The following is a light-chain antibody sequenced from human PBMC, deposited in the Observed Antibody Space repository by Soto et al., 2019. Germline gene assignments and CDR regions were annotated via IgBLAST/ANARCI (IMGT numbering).Light chain of an antibody. CDR3: HQHAYSPPT. CDR1: QSVGNNF. V-gene: IGKV3-20*01. J-gene: IGKJ5*01. CDR2: NAF. Sequence: EIVLTQSPGTLSLSPGERATLSCRASQSVGNNFLSWYQQRPGQALRLLIYNAFSRATGISDRCSGSGSGTDCTLPISRLEHEDFAVYYCHQHAYSPPTFGQGTRLDIK.